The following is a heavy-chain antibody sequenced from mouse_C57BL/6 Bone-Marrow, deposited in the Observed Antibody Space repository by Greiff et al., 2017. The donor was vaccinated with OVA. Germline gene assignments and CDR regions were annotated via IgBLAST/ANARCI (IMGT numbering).Heavy chain of an antibody. Sequence: DVQLVESGGGLVQPGGSMKLSCVASGFTFSNYWMNWVRQSPEKGLEWVAQIRLKSDNYATHYAESVKGRFTISRDDSKSSVYLQMNNLRAEDTGIYYCTIYYSNHGGEFAYWGQGTLVTVSA. J-gene: IGHJ3*01. CDR1: GFTFSNYW. CDR3: TIYYSNHGGEFAY. V-gene: IGHV6-3*01. D-gene: IGHD2-5*01. CDR2: IRLKSDNYAT.